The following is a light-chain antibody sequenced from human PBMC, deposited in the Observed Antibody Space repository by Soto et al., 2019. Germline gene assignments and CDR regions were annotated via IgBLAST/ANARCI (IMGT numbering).Light chain of an antibody. Sequence: DIQMTQSPSTLSASVGDRVTITCRASQSISSWLAWYQQKPGKAPKLLIYDASSLESGVPSRFSGSGSGTEFTLTISSLQPDDCATYYCQQYNSYSITFGRGTRLEIK. CDR1: QSISSW. V-gene: IGKV1-5*01. CDR3: QQYNSYSIT. CDR2: DAS. J-gene: IGKJ5*01.